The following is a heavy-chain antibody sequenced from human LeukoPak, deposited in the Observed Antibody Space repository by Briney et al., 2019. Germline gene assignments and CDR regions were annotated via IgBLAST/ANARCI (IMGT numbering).Heavy chain of an antibody. J-gene: IGHJ4*02. D-gene: IGHD6-19*01. V-gene: IGHV3-30*18. CDR2: ISYDGSNK. Sequence: PGGSLRLSCAASGFTFSSYGMHWVRQAPGKGLEWVAVISYDGSNKYYADSVKGRFTISRDNSKNTLYLQMNSLRAEDTAVYYCAKTGGYSSGWYVDYWGQGTLVTVS. CDR3: AKTGGYSSGWYVDY. CDR1: GFTFSSYG.